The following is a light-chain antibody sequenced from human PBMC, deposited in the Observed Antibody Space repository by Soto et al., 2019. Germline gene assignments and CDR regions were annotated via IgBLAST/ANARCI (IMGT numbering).Light chain of an antibody. Sequence: AMHLTQSPSSLSASVGDRVTITCRASQGVSSAFAWYQQKPGKVPKLLIYDVSSLQSGVPSRFSGSQSGTDFTLTISSLQPEDFATYYCQQFDTYPLTFGQGTRLEIK. V-gene: IGKV1-13*02. CDR2: DVS. J-gene: IGKJ5*01. CDR1: QGVSSA. CDR3: QQFDTYPLT.